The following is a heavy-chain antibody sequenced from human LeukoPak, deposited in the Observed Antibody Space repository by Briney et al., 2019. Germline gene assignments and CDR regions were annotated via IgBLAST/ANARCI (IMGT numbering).Heavy chain of an antibody. CDR2: INPNSGGT. Sequence: ASVKFSCKASGYTFTGYYMHWVRQAPGQGLEWMGWINPNSGGTKYAQKFQGRVTMTRDTSISTAYMELSRLRSDDTAVYYCARTGYSSSYRFTGDYWGQGTLVTVSS. D-gene: IGHD6-13*01. J-gene: IGHJ4*02. CDR3: ARTGYSSSYRFTGDY. CDR1: GYTFTGYY. V-gene: IGHV1-2*02.